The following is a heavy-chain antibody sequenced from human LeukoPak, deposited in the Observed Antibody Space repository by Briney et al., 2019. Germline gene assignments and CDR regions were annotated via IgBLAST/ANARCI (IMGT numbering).Heavy chain of an antibody. D-gene: IGHD3-3*01. CDR2: IFYCRST. Sequence: DTLSLTCTLRGGSIKIYHWICMPRPPRKGLEGVGYIFYCRSTNYSASLKSRVTISVDTSNYQFSLKLSSVTAADTAVYYCARHPFPKYDFWSGYSTAYYFDYWGQGTLVTVSS. CDR1: GGSIKIYH. V-gene: IGHV4-59*08. J-gene: IGHJ4*02. CDR3: ARHPFPKYDFWSGYSTAYYFDY.